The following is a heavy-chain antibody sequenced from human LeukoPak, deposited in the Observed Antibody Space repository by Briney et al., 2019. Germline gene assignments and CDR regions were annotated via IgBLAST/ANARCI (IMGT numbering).Heavy chain of an antibody. D-gene: IGHD2-2*01. J-gene: IGHJ6*03. V-gene: IGHV1-18*01. Sequence: ASVKVSCKASGYSLSSYGISWVRPAPGQGREWLGLISTYNGNTNYAQKFQGRVTMTTDTSTSTGYMELRSLRSDATAVYYCARAVPTAAGGYYMDVWGKGTTVTVSS. CDR1: GYSLSSYG. CDR2: ISTYNGNT. CDR3: ARAVPTAAGGYYMDV.